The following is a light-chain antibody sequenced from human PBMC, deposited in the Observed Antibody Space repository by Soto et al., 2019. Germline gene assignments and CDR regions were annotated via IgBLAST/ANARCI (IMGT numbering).Light chain of an antibody. CDR3: LQDYSYPWT. CDR1: QGIRND. J-gene: IGKJ1*01. CDR2: AAS. Sequence: AIQMTQSPSSLSASLGDRVTITCRASQGIRNDLGWYQQKPGKAPRLLIYAASSLQSGVPSKFSGRGSVTDFTLTISSLQPEDFATYSCLQDYSYPWTFGQGTKVEI. V-gene: IGKV1-6*01.